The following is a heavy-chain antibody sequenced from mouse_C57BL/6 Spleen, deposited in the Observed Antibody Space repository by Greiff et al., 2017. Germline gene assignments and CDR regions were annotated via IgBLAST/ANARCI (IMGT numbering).Heavy chain of an antibody. D-gene: IGHD1-1*01. Sequence: EVQLQQSGPELVKPGASVKISCKASGYTFTDYYMNWVKQSHGKSLEWIGDINPNNGGTSYNQKFKVKATLTVDKSSSTAYMELRSLTSEDSAVYYCARRVYDYYAMDYWGQGTSVTVSS. J-gene: IGHJ4*01. CDR3: ARRVYDYYAMDY. CDR1: GYTFTDYY. V-gene: IGHV1-26*01. CDR2: INPNNGGT.